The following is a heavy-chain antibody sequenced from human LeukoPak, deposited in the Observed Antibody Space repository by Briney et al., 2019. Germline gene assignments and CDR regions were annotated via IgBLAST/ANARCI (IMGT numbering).Heavy chain of an antibody. CDR3: AGAYYDFWSGYYGEPYYFDY. CDR2: INSDGSST. Sequence: QTGGSLRLSCAASGFTFSSYWMHWVRQAPGKGLVWVSRINSDGSSTNYADSVKGRFTISRDNAKNTLYLQMNSLRAEDTAVYYCAGAYYDFWSGYYGEPYYFDYWGQGTLVTVSS. V-gene: IGHV3-74*01. J-gene: IGHJ4*02. D-gene: IGHD3-3*01. CDR1: GFTFSSYW.